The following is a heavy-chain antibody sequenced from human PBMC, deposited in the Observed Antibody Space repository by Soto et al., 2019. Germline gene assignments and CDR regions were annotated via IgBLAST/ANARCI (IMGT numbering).Heavy chain of an antibody. J-gene: IGHJ4*02. CDR2: ISGSGGST. CDR3: AKEVRFLEWLSPKDFDY. V-gene: IGHV3-23*01. Sequence: GSLRLSCVASGFTFSSYAMSWVRQAPGKGLEWVSAISGSGGSTYYADSVKGRFTISRDNSKNTLYLQMNSLRAEDTAVYYCAKEVRFLEWLSPKDFDYWGQGTLVTVSS. D-gene: IGHD3-3*01. CDR1: GFTFSSYA.